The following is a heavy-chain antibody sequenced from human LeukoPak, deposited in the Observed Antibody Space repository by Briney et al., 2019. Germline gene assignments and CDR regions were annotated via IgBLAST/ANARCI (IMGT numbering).Heavy chain of an antibody. CDR2: IYYSGST. CDR3: AREVQGANPDY. D-gene: IGHD4/OR15-4a*01. V-gene: IGHV4-31*03. J-gene: IGHJ4*02. CDR1: GGSISSGGYY. Sequence: SETLSLTCTISGGSISSGGYYWSWIRQHPGKGLEWIGYIYYSGSTYYNPSLKSRVTISVDTSKNQFSLKLSSVTAADTAVYYCAREVQGANPDYWGQGTLVTVSS.